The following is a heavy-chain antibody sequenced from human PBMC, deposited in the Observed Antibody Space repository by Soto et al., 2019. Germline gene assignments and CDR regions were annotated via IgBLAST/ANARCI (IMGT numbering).Heavy chain of an antibody. CDR1: GDSIRSYY. D-gene: IGHD2-15*01. J-gene: IGHJ6*02. Sequence: XGTLSLTCTVSGDSIRSYYWSWMRQPPGKGLEWIGYISYTGSTHYNPSLKSRVTISADTSKNQFSLKLSSVTTADTALYYCAREGVAAPYYYYGMDVWGQGSTVTVSS. V-gene: IGHV4-59*01. CDR3: AREGVAAPYYYYGMDV. CDR2: ISYTGST.